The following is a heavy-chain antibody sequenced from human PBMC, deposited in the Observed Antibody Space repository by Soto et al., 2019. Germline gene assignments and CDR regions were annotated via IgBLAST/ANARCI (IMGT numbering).Heavy chain of an antibody. D-gene: IGHD2-15*01. J-gene: IGHJ5*02. CDR3: ARGVVVVAVNNWSDP. V-gene: IGHV4-30-2*01. Sequence: PSETLSLTCAVSGGSISSGGYSWSWIRQPPGKGLEWIGYIYHSGSTYYNPSLKSRVTISVDRSKNQFSLKLSSVTAADTAVYYCARGVVVVAVNNWSDPWGQGTLVTVSS. CDR2: IYHSGST. CDR1: GGSISSGGYS.